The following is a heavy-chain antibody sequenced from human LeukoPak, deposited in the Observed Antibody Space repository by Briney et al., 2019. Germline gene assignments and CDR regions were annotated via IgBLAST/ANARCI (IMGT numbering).Heavy chain of an antibody. V-gene: IGHV3-23*01. Sequence: GGSLRLSCAASGFTFTSYAMSWVRQVPGKGLEWVSVISGSGNSANYADSVKGRFTISRDNSRSTLYLQMTSLRVEDTATYYCVKAERFSGTKTPDYWGQGTLVTVAS. CDR2: ISGSGNSA. J-gene: IGHJ4*02. CDR3: VKAERFSGTKTPDY. D-gene: IGHD1-26*01. CDR1: GFTFTSYA.